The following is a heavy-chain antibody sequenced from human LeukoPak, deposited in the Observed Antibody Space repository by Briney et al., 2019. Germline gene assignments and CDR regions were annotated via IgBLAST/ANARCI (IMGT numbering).Heavy chain of an antibody. V-gene: IGHV3-73*01. Sequence: PGGSLRLSCVASGFTFSDFDIHWVRQASGKGLEWVARIKTKAESDATAYAASVKGRFTVSRDDSRNTAYLQMNSLKTEDTAVYYCARRDCWSFKCCSFDYWGQGILVSVSS. CDR2: IKTKAESDAT. D-gene: IGHD3-3*01. CDR1: GFTFSDFD. CDR3: ARRDCWSFKCCSFDY. J-gene: IGHJ4*02.